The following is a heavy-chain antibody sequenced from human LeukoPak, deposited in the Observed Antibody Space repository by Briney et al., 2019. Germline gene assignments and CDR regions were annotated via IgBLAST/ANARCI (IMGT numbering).Heavy chain of an antibody. D-gene: IGHD4-23*01. J-gene: IGHJ6*02. CDR2: IYYSGST. V-gene: IGHV4-59*08. CDR1: GGSISSDY. CDR3: ARRSLVRTVGYYYAMDV. Sequence: SETLSLTCTVFGGSISSDYWSWIRQPPGKGLEWIGSIYYSGSTNYIPSLKSRATISVDTSKKQFSLTLSSVTAADTAVYYCARRSLVRTVGYYYAMDVWGQGTTVTVSS.